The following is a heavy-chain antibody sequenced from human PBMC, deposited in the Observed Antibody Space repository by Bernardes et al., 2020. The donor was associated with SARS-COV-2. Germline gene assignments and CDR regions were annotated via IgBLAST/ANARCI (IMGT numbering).Heavy chain of an antibody. CDR2: ISPKSGAT. CDR3: ARTFYYDRGGDSLFDF. CDR1: GYTFSDYY. V-gene: IGHV1-2*02. D-gene: IGHD2-21*01. J-gene: IGHJ4*02. Sequence: ASVKVSCTASGYTFSDYYTHWLRQAPGQGLEWMGWISPKSGATNHAQKLQGRVTMTRDTSISTDYMELSRLTSDDTAVYYCARTFYYDRGGDSLFDFWGQGTPVTVSS.